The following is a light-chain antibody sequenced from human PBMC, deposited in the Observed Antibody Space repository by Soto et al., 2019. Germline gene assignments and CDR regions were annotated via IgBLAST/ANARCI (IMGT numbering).Light chain of an antibody. V-gene: IGLV2-11*01. CDR2: DVN. Sequence: QSVLTQPRSVSGSPGQSVTISCTGTNNDVGFYNYVSWYQQQLGKAPKLLIYDVNKRPSGVPPRFSGSKSANTASLTISWLQAADEADYYCNSYAGGLVLFGGGTKLTVL. CDR3: NSYAGGLVL. CDR1: NNDVGFYNY. J-gene: IGLJ2*01.